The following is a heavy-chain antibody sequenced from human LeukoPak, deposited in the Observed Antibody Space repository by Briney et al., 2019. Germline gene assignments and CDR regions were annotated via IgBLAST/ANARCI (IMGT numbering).Heavy chain of an antibody. CDR2: IHIGDSNT. D-gene: IGHD6-13*01. Sequence: GESLKISCKGSGFTFTNYWIAWVRHMPGKGLEWMGVIHIGDSNTRYSPSFQGQVTISADKSISTAYLQWSSLKASDTAMYYCARRAAAAGTGVGYWGQGTLVTVSS. J-gene: IGHJ4*02. V-gene: IGHV5-51*01. CDR3: ARRAAAAGTGVGY. CDR1: GFTFTNYW.